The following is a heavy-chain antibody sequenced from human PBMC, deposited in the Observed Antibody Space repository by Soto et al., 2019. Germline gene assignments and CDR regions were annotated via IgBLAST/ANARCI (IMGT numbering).Heavy chain of an antibody. Sequence: PGGSLRLSCAASGFTVSSNYMSWVRQAPGKGLEWVSVIYSGGSTYYADSVKGRFTISRDNSKNTLYLQMNSLRAEDTAVHYCARVGGHCTNGVCYIYFDYWGQGTLVTVSS. CDR1: GFTVSSNY. CDR2: IYSGGST. V-gene: IGHV3-66*01. D-gene: IGHD2-8*01. CDR3: ARVGGHCTNGVCYIYFDY. J-gene: IGHJ4*02.